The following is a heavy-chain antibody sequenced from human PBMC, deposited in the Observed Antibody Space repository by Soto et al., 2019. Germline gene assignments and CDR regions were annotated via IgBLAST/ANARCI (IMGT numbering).Heavy chain of an antibody. CDR3: ARDTGYNGQGRMDV. J-gene: IGHJ6*02. CDR2: ISSSGDTI. Sequence: QVQLVESGGGLVKPGGSLRLSCAASGFTFSDYYMNWVRQATGKGLEWIAYISSSGDTIYYADSVKGRFTVSRDNAKNSLFLQMNSLRVEATALYYCARDTGYNGQGRMDVWGQGTKVTVSS. V-gene: IGHV3-11*01. D-gene: IGHD3-10*01. CDR1: GFTFSDYY.